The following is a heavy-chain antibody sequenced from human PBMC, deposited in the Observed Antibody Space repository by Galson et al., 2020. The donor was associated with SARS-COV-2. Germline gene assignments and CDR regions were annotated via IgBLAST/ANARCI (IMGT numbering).Heavy chain of an antibody. Sequence: GESPKISCAASGFTFSSYSMNWVRQAPGKGLEWVSSIRSSSSYIYYADSVKGRFTISRDNAKNSLYLQMNSLRAEDTAVYYCARDYSSSWYDALDYWGQGTLVTVSS. V-gene: IGHV3-21*01. D-gene: IGHD6-13*01. CDR1: GFTFSSYS. CDR2: IRSSSSYI. CDR3: ARDYSSSWYDALDY. J-gene: IGHJ4*02.